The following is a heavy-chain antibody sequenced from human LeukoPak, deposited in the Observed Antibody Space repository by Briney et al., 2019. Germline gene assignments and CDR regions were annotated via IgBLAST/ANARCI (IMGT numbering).Heavy chain of an antibody. CDR3: ARESPARLDY. V-gene: IGHV4-39*02. J-gene: IGHJ4*02. CDR1: GGSISSSSYY. Sequence: PSETLSLTCTVSGGSISSSSYYWGWIRQPPGKGLEWIGSTYYSGSTYYNPSLKSRVTISVDTSKDQFSLKLSSVTAADTAVYYCARESPARLDYWGQGTLVTVSS. CDR2: TYYSGST. D-gene: IGHD6-6*01.